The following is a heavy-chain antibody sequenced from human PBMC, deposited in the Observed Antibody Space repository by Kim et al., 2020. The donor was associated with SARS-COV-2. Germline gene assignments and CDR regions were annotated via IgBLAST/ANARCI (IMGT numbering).Heavy chain of an antibody. Sequence: GGSLRLSCAASGFTFSSYSMNWVRQAPGKGLEWVSYISSSSSTIYYADSVKGRFTISRDNAKNSLYLQMNSLRDEDTAVYYCARDPRVFSSITMVRGVMERVYGMDVWGQGTTVTVSS. CDR3: ARDPRVFSSITMVRGVMERVYGMDV. CDR1: GFTFSSYS. J-gene: IGHJ6*02. D-gene: IGHD3-10*01. V-gene: IGHV3-48*02. CDR2: ISSSSSTI.